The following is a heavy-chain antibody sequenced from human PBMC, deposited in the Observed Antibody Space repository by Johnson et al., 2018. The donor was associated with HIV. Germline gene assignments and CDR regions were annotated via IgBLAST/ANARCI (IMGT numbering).Heavy chain of an antibody. CDR1: GFTVSINY. CDR3: AKVRWELSSIGAFDI. V-gene: IGHV3-30*18. Sequence: QVQLVESGGGLVQPGGSLRLSCAASGFTVSINYMSWVRQAPGKGLEWVAVISYDGSNKYYADSVKGRFTISRDNSKNTLYLQMNSLRAEDTAVYYCAKVRWELSSIGAFDIWGQGTMVTVSS. J-gene: IGHJ3*02. CDR2: ISYDGSNK. D-gene: IGHD1-26*01.